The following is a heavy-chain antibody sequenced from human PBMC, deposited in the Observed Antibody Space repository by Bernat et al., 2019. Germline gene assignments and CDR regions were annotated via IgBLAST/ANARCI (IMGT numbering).Heavy chain of an antibody. Sequence: EVQLVESGGGLVQPGGSLRLSCEASGFTFSSYWMHWVRQAPGKGLVWLSRIKSDGSSTSYADSVKGRFTISRDNAKNTLYLQMNSLRAEDTAVYYCAREGYSGWPLNWFDPWGQGTLVTVSS. J-gene: IGHJ5*02. CDR3: AREGYSGWPLNWFDP. V-gene: IGHV3-74*01. D-gene: IGHD6-19*01. CDR2: IKSDGSST. CDR1: GFTFSSYW.